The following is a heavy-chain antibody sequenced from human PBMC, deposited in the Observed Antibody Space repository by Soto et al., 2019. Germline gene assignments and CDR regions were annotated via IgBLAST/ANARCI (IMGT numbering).Heavy chain of an antibody. CDR2: IYSGGST. V-gene: IGHV3-66*01. J-gene: IGHJ6*02. CDR3: ARDRTSIDYGMDV. D-gene: IGHD2-21*01. CDR1: GFTVSSNY. Sequence: EVQLVESGGGLVQPGGSLRLSCAASGFTVSSNYMSWVRQAPGKGLEWVSVIYSGGSTYYADSVKGRFTISRDNSKNTLELQMNSLRAEDKAVYYCARDRTSIDYGMDVWGQGTTVTVSS.